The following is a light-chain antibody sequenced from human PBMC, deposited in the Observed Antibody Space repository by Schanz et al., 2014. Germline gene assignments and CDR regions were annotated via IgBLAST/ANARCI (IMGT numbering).Light chain of an antibody. V-gene: IGLV2-11*01. J-gene: IGLJ2*01. CDR2: DVS. CDR1: SSDVGGYDY. Sequence: QSALTQPRSVSGFPGQSVTISCTGTSSDVGGYDYVSWYQQHPGKAPKLMIYDVSKRPSGVPDRFSGSKSGNTASLTISGLQAEDEADYYCCSYAGSYTDVFGGGTKVTVL. CDR3: CSYAGSYTDV.